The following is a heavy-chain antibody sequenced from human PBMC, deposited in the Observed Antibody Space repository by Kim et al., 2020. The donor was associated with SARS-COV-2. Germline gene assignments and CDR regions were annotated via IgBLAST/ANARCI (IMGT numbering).Heavy chain of an antibody. J-gene: IGHJ6*02. D-gene: IGHD3-10*01. V-gene: IGHV1-69*13. CDR3: ARGGYGSGSYYRSYYYYGMDV. CDR2: IIPIFGTA. Sequence: SVKVSCKASGGTFSSYAISWVRQAPGQGLEWMGGIIPIFGTANYAQKFQGRVTITADESTSTAYMELSSLRSEDTAVYYCARGGYGSGSYYRSYYYYGMDVWGQGTTVTVSS. CDR1: GGTFSSYA.